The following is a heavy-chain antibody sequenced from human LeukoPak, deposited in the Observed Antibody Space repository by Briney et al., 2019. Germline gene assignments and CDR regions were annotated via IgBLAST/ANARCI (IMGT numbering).Heavy chain of an antibody. J-gene: IGHJ4*02. CDR3: ARGTKRFLEWSPLVY. V-gene: IGHV3-30-3*01. D-gene: IGHD3-3*01. Sequence: GGSLRLSCAASGFTFSSYAMHWVRQAPGKGLEWVAVISYDGSNKYYADSVKGRFTISRDNSKNTLYLLMNSLRAEDTAVYYCARGTKRFLEWSPLVYWGQGTLVTVSS. CDR2: ISYDGSNK. CDR1: GFTFSSYA.